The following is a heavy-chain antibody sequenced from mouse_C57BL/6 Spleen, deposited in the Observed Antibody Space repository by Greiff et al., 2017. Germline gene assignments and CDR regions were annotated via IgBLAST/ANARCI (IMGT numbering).Heavy chain of an antibody. CDR3: ARALYYRDAMDY. Sequence: VQLQQPGAELVKPGASVKMSCKASGYTFTSYWITWVKQRPGQGLEWIGDIYPGSGSTNYNEKFKSKATLTVDTSSSTAYMQLSSLTSEDSAVYYCARALYYRDAMDYWGQGTSVTVSS. CDR1: GYTFTSYW. V-gene: IGHV1-55*01. CDR2: IYPGSGST. J-gene: IGHJ4*01. D-gene: IGHD1-1*01.